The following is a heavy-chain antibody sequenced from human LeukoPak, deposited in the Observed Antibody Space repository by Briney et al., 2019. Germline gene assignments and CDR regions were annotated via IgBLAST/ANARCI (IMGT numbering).Heavy chain of an antibody. CDR2: IYSSGST. J-gene: IGHJ6*03. Sequence: PSETLSLTCTVSGGSISSYYWSWIRQPAGKGLKWIGRIYSSGSTNYNPSLKSRVTMSVDTSKNQFSLKLSSVTAADTAVYYCARDYCSSTSCYTYLGMVYYYYYYMDVWGKGTTVTVSS. CDR1: GGSISSYY. CDR3: ARDYCSSTSCYTYLGMVYYYYYYMDV. V-gene: IGHV4-4*07. D-gene: IGHD2-2*02.